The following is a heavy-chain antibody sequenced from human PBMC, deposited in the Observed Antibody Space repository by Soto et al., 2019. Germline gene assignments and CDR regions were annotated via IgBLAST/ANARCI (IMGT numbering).Heavy chain of an antibody. CDR1: GYTFTSYA. CDR2: INAGNGNT. CDR3: ARGYGGRIGWFDP. Sequence: QVQLVQSGAEVKKPGASVKVSCKASGYTFTSYAMHWVRQAPGQRLEWMGWINAGNGNTKYSQKFQGRVTITRDTSASTAYMALSSLRSEDTAVYYCARGYGGRIGWFDPWGQGTLVTVSS. V-gene: IGHV1-3*01. D-gene: IGHD3-16*01. J-gene: IGHJ5*02.